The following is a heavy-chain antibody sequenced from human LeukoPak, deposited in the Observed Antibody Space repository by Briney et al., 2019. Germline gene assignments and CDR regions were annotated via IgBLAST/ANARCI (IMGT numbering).Heavy chain of an antibody. Sequence: SQTLSLTCTVSGGSISSGGYYWSWIRKPPGKGLEWIGYIYYSGSTYYNPSLKSRVTISVDTSKNQFSLKLSSVTAADTAVYYCARDISSPGYDSSGYYGTHYYGMDVWGQGTTVTVSS. CDR3: ARDISSPGYDSSGYYGTHYYGMDV. CDR2: IYYSGST. CDR1: GGSISSGGYY. J-gene: IGHJ6*02. V-gene: IGHV4-31*03. D-gene: IGHD3-22*01.